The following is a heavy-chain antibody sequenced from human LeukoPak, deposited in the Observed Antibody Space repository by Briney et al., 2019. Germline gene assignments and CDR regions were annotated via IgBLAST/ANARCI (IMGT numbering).Heavy chain of an antibody. CDR2: IYSGGST. D-gene: IGHD6-6*01. CDR1: GFTVSSNY. J-gene: IGHJ4*02. V-gene: IGHV3-53*01. Sequence: GGSLRLSCAASGFTVSSNYMSWVRQAPGKGLEWVSVIYSGGSTYYADSVKGRFTISRDNAKNSLYLQMNSLRAEDTAVYYCAREYSSSSGRSFDYWGQGTLVTVSS. CDR3: AREYSSSSGRSFDY.